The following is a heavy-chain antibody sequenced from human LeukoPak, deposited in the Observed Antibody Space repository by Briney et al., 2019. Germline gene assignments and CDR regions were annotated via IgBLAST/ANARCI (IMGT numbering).Heavy chain of an antibody. Sequence: GGSLRLSCAASGFTFSSYAMSWVRQAPGKGLEWVSAISGSGGSTYYADSVKGRFTISRDNSKNTLYLQMNSLRAEDTAVYYXXXXXXXSIAAAGKRFDPWGQGTLVTVSS. V-gene: IGHV3-23*01. CDR3: XXXXXXSIAAAGKRFDP. D-gene: IGHD6-13*01. J-gene: IGHJ5*02. CDR1: GFTFSSYA. CDR2: ISGSGGST.